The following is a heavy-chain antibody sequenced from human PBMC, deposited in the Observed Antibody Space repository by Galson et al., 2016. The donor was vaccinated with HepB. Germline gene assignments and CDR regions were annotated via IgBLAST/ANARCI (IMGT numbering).Heavy chain of an antibody. D-gene: IGHD3-22*01. CDR1: GYTFTSYY. J-gene: IGHJ6*02. CDR3: ARDSPYYYDCSGYYYYYYYYGLDV. V-gene: IGHV1-46*01. Sequence: SVKVSCKASGYTFTSYYMHWVRQAPGQGLEWMGIINPSGGSTSYAQKFQGRVTMTRDTSTSTVYMELSSLRSEDTAVYYCARDSPYYYDCSGYYYYYYYYGLDVWGQGTPVTVSS. CDR2: INPSGGST.